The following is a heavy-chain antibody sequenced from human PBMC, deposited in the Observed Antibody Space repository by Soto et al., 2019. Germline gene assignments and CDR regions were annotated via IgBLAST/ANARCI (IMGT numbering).Heavy chain of an antibody. Sequence: QVQLVQSGAEVKKPGASVKVSCKASGYTFTGYYLHWIRQAPGQGLEWMGWMRPNSGGANYAQKFQGRVSMTRDTSIRTFYMELSRLRSDATAVYYCARDPHEGVYDYWGQGTLVTVS. CDR1: GYTFTGYY. V-gene: IGHV1-2*02. D-gene: IGHD3-16*01. CDR3: ARDPHEGVYDY. CDR2: MRPNSGGA. J-gene: IGHJ4*02.